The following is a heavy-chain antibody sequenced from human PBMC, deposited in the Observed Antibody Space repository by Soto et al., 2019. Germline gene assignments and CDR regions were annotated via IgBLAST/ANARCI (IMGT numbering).Heavy chain of an antibody. D-gene: IGHD4-17*01. CDR1: GFTFSSYA. CDR2: ISGSGGST. J-gene: IGHJ4*02. CDR3: ARSPGSYPDYGDYAAFDY. V-gene: IGHV3-23*01. Sequence: QPGGSLRLSCAASGFTFSSYAMSWVRQAPGKGLEWVAAISGSGGSTYYADSVKGRFTISRDNSKNTLYLQMSSLRVEDTAVYYCARSPGSYPDYGDYAAFDYWGQGTLVTVSS.